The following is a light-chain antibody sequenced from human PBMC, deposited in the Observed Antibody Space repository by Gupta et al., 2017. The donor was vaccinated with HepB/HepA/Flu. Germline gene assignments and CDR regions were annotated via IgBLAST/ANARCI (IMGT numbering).Light chain of an antibody. CDR2: RNN. CDR3: ATWDDSLSGYV. Sequence: QSVLTQPPSASGTPGQRVTIPCSGSSSNIGSNYVYWYQQLPGTAPKLLIYRNNQRPSGVPDRFSGSKSGTSASLAISGLRSGDESDYYCATWDDSLSGYVFGNGTNVTVL. J-gene: IGLJ1*01. CDR1: SSNIGSNY. V-gene: IGLV1-47*01.